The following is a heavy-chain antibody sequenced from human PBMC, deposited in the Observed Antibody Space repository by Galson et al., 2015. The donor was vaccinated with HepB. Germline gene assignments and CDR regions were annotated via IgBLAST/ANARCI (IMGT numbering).Heavy chain of an antibody. V-gene: IGHV3-73*01. J-gene: IGHJ4*02. Sequence: SLRLSCADSGFTFSGSAMHWVRQASGKGLEWVGRIGSKAHNYATASVASVKGRFTISRDDSKSTAYLQMNSLKTEDTAVYYCTRLGDLSGYSSKWGQGTLVTVSS. CDR1: GFTFSGSA. CDR3: TRLGDLSGYSSK. D-gene: IGHD6-13*01. CDR2: IGSKAHNYAT.